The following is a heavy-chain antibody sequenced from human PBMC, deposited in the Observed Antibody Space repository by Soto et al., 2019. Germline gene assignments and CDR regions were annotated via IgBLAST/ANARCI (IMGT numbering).Heavy chain of an antibody. Sequence: QVQLVQSGAEVKKPGASVKVSCKASGYTFTSYAMHWVRQAPGQRLEWMGWINAGNGNTKYSQKFQGRVTVTRDTSASTAYMELSSLRSEHTAVYYCARAGVDCSTPTCYMIHHWGQGTLVTVSS. CDR1: GYTFTSYA. D-gene: IGHD2-2*02. CDR2: INAGNGNT. J-gene: IGHJ5*02. V-gene: IGHV1-3*01. CDR3: ARAGVDCSTPTCYMIHH.